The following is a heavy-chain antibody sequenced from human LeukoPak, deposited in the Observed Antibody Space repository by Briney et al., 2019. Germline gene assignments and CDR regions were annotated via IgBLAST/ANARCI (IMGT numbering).Heavy chain of an antibody. CDR2: ITSSSSHI. D-gene: IGHD6-6*01. J-gene: IGHJ5*02. V-gene: IGHV3-21*01. CDR1: GFTFGSYS. Sequence: PGGSLRLSCAASGFTFGSYSMNWVRQAPGKGLEWVSSITSSSSHIFYADSVMGRFTISRDNAKKSLYLQMNSLRAEDTAVYYCASSRASRPDWFDPWGQGTLVTVSS. CDR3: ASSRASRPDWFDP.